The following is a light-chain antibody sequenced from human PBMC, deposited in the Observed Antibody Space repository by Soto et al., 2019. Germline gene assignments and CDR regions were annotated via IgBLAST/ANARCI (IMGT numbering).Light chain of an antibody. CDR2: EVS. V-gene: IGLV2-14*01. J-gene: IGLJ1*01. CDR1: SSDVGGYNY. Sequence: QSVLTQPASVSGSTGQSITISCTGNSSDVGGYNYVSWYQQHPGKAPKLMIYEVSNRPSGVSNRFSGSKSGNTASLTISGLQAEDVADYYCSSYTSSSTYVFGTGTKVTAL. CDR3: SSYTSSSTYV.